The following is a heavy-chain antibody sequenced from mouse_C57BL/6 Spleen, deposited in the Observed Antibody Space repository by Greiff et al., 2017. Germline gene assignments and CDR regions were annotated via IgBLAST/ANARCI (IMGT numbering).Heavy chain of an antibody. CDR2: IDPNSGGT. V-gene: IGHV1-72*01. Sequence: QVQLQQPGAELVKPGASVKLSCKASGYTFTSYWMHWVKQRPGRGLEWIGRIDPNSGGTRYNEKFKSEATLTVDKPSSTAYMQLSSLTSEDSAVYYWARWHDDDVYYAMDYWGQGTSVTVSS. CDR3: ARWHDDDVYYAMDY. D-gene: IGHD2-12*01. J-gene: IGHJ4*01. CDR1: GYTFTSYW.